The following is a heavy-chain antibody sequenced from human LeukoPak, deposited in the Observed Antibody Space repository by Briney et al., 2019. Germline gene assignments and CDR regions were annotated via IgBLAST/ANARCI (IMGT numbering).Heavy chain of an antibody. CDR1: GGSFSGYY. V-gene: IGHV4-34*01. J-gene: IGHJ4*02. CDR2: INHSGST. CDR3: ARDLTAKDGDHNYFDY. D-gene: IGHD4-17*01. Sequence: SETLSLTCAVYGGSFSGYYWSWIRQPPGKGLEWIGEINHSGSTNYNPSLKSRVTISVDTSKNQFSLKLSSVTAADTAVYYCARDLTAKDGDHNYFDYWGQGTLVTVSS.